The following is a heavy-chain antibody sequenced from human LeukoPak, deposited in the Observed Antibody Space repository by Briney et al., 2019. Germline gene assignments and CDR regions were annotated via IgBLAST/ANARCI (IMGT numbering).Heavy chain of an antibody. Sequence: QPWGALRLSCAASGFTVSSNYMSWVRQAPGKGLEWVSVIYSGGSTYYADSVKGRFTISRDNSKNTLYLQMNSLRAEDTAVYYCARRKDYYYGMDVWGQGTTVTVSS. CDR3: ARRKDYYYGMDV. J-gene: IGHJ6*02. CDR2: IYSGGST. V-gene: IGHV3-53*01. CDR1: GFTVSSNY.